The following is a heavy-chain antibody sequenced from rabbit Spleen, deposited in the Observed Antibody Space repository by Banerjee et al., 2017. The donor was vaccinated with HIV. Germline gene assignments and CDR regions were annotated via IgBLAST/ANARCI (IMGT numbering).Heavy chain of an antibody. J-gene: IGHJ6*01. CDR3: ARDTSSSFSSYGMDL. CDR2: IDTGSSGFT. V-gene: IGHV1S45*01. Sequence: QQQLEESGGGQVKPGGTLTLSCKASGVSFSGDSYMCWVRQAPGKGLEWIACIDTGSSGFTYYASWAKGRFTISKASSTTVTLQMTSLTAADTATYFCARDTSSSFSSYGMDLWGPGTLVTVS. CDR1: GVSFSGDSY. D-gene: IGHD1-1*01.